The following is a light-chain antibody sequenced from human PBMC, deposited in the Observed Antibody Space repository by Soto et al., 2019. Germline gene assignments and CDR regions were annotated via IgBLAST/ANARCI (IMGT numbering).Light chain of an antibody. V-gene: IGLV2-11*01. Sequence: QSALTQPRSVSGSPGQSVTISCTGASSDVGDYNFVSWYQQLPGSTPKLIIYDVTERPSGVPDRFSGSKSANAASLTISGLQAEDEAEYYCCSYAGRNVVFGGGTKLTVL. CDR1: SSDVGDYNF. J-gene: IGLJ2*01. CDR3: CSYAGRNVV. CDR2: DVT.